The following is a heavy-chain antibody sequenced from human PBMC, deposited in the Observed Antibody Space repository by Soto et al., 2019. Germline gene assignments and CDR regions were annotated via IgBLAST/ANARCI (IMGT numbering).Heavy chain of an antibody. CDR1: GGSFSGYY. J-gene: IGHJ4*02. CDR3: ARGGGLRRYFTAHYFDY. D-gene: IGHD3-16*02. V-gene: IGHV4-34*01. Sequence: SETLSLTCAVYGGSFSGYYWSWIRQPPGKGLEWIGEINHSGSTNYNPSLKSRVTISVDTSKNQFSLKLSSVTAADTAVYYCARGGGLRRYFTAHYFDYWAQGTLLTVTS. CDR2: INHSGST.